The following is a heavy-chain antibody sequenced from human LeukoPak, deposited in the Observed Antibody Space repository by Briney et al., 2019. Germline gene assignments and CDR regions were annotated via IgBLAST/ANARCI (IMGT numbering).Heavy chain of an antibody. Sequence: SETLSLTCTVSGGSISSSSYYWGWIRQPPGKGLEWIGSIYYSGSTYYNPSLKSRVTISVDTSKNQFSLKLSSVTAADTAVYYCARVPGYYDILTGPLYWFDPWGQGTLVTVSS. J-gene: IGHJ5*02. V-gene: IGHV4-39*07. D-gene: IGHD3-9*01. CDR1: GGSISSSSYY. CDR2: IYYSGST. CDR3: ARVPGYYDILTGPLYWFDP.